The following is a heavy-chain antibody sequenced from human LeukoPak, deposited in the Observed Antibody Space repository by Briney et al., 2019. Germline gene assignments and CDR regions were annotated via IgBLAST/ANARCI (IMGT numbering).Heavy chain of an antibody. Sequence: SVKVSCKASGYTFTGYYMHWVRQAPGQGLEWMGRINPNSGGTNYAQKFQGRVTMTRDTSISTAYMELSRLRSDDTAVYYCARSAVRGAVLDYWGQGTLVTVSS. CDR3: ARSAVRGAVLDY. J-gene: IGHJ4*02. V-gene: IGHV1-2*06. CDR1: GYTFTGYY. D-gene: IGHD3-10*01. CDR2: INPNSGGT.